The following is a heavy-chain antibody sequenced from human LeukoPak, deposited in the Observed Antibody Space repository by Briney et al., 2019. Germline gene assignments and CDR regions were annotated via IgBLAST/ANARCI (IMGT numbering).Heavy chain of an antibody. D-gene: IGHD3-10*01. V-gene: IGHV4-34*01. CDR2: INHSGST. J-gene: IGHJ3*02. CDR1: GGSFSGYY. Sequence: PSETLSLTCAVYGGSFSGYYWSWIRQPPGKGLEWIGEINHSGSTNYNPSLKSRVTISVDTSKNQFSLKLSSVTAADTAVYYCARDTQEDLWFGELTSDAFDIWGQGTMVTVSS. CDR3: ARDTQEDLWFGELTSDAFDI.